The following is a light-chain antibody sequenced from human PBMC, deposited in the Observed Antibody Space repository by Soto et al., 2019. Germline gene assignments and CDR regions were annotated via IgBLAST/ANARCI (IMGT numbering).Light chain of an antibody. Sequence: QSVLTQPPSVSGARGQRVTISCTGSSSNIGAGYDVHWYQQLPGKAPKLLIYGNDNRPSGVPERFSGSNSGTSASLAITGLRADDEADYYCQSYGSSPSANFVFGTGTKVTVL. CDR1: SSNIGAGYD. CDR2: GND. V-gene: IGLV1-40*01. J-gene: IGLJ1*01. CDR3: QSYGSSPSANFV.